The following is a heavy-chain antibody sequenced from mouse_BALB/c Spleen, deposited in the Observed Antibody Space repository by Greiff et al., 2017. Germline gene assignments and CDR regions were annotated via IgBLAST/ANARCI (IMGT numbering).Heavy chain of an antibody. D-gene: IGHD2-1*01. J-gene: IGHJ4*01. Sequence: QVHVKQPGAELVKPGAPVKLSCKASGYTFTSYWMNWVKQRPGRGLEWIGRIDPSDSETHYNQKFKDKATLTVDKSSSTAYIQLSSLTSEDSAVYYCARWDGNYGGYYAMDYWGQGTSVTVSS. CDR3: ARWDGNYGGYYAMDY. CDR2: IDPSDSET. V-gene: IGHV1-69*02. CDR1: GYTFTSYW.